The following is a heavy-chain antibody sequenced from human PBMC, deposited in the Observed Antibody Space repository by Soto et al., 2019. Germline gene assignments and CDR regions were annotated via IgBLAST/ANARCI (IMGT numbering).Heavy chain of an antibody. CDR1: GFTFSNAW. Sequence: PGGSLRLSCAASGFTFSNAWMNWVRQAPGKGLEWVGRIKSKTDGGTTDYAAPVKGRFTISRDDSKNTLYLQMNSLKTEDTAVYYCTTEAAGTYYYYGMDVWGQGTTVTVSS. CDR3: TTEAAGTYYYYGMDV. J-gene: IGHJ6*02. D-gene: IGHD6-19*01. CDR2: IKSKTDGGTT. V-gene: IGHV3-15*07.